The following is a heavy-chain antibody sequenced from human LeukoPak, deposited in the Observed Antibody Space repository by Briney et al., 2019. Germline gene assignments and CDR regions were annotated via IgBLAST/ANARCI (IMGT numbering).Heavy chain of an antibody. V-gene: IGHV5-10-1*01. J-gene: IGHJ4*02. CDR3: ATVPRGYTYNYFGY. CDR2: IDPSDSYT. D-gene: IGHD5-18*01. CDR1: GYSFTSYW. Sequence: GESLKISCKGSGYSFTSYWISWVRQMPGKGLEWMGRIDPSDSYTNYSPSFQGHVTISADKSISTAFLQWSSLKASDTAIYYCATVPRGYTYNYFGYWGQGTLVTVSS.